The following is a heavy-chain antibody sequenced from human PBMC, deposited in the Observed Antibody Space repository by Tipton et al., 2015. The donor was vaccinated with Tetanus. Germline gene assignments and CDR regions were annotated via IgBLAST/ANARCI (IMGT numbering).Heavy chain of an antibody. V-gene: IGHV3-66*01. CDR3: ARDRDGDYAAFDY. CDR1: GFTVSSNY. Sequence: SLRLSCAASGFTVSSNYMTWVRQAPGKGLEWVSVIFSGGSTYYADSVKGRFTISRDNSKNTLYLQMNSLRAEDTAVYYCARDRDGDYAAFDYRGQETQVSVSS. D-gene: IGHD4-17*01. CDR2: IFSGGST. J-gene: IGHJ4*02.